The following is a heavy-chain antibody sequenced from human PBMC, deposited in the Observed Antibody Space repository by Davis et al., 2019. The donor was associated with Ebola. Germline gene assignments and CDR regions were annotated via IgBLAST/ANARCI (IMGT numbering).Heavy chain of an antibody. D-gene: IGHD4-11*01. V-gene: IGHV3-30*04. Sequence: GESLKISCAASGFTFSNFAIHWVRQAPGKGLEWVAVISDDGNHKDYADSVKGRFTISRDNSKTTVHLQMNSLRAEDTAVYYCASPGDYSNYGYYYGMDVWGKGTTVTVSS. CDR2: ISDDGNHK. J-gene: IGHJ6*04. CDR3: ASPGDYSNYGYYYGMDV. CDR1: GFTFSNFA.